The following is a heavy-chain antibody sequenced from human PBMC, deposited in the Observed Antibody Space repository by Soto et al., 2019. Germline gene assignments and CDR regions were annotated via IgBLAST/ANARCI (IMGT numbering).Heavy chain of an antibody. CDR1: RLTFSNYA. V-gene: IGHV3-23*01. CDR3: AKADYSYSWAPGDY. Sequence: EVQVLESGGGLVQPGGSLRLSCVISRLTFSNYARNWVRQAPGKGLGWVSSISGSGDTTYYADSVKGRFTISRDNSKNTLYLQMNSLRVEDTALYYCAKADYSYSWAPGDYWGQGTLVTVSS. D-gene: IGHD6-13*01. CDR2: ISGSGDTT. J-gene: IGHJ4*02.